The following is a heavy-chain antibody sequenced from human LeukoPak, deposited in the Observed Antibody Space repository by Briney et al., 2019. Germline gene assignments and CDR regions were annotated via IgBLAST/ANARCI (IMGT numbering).Heavy chain of an antibody. CDR1: GDTFSNYD. Sequence: ASVKVSCKASGDTFSNYDVTWVRQAPGQGLEWMGRIIPVFDTAKYAQNFQGGVTMATDESSSTAYMELYSLRSEDTAVYYCALSAEKQLVYFDFWGQGTLVTVSS. V-gene: IGHV1-69*05. D-gene: IGHD6-13*01. J-gene: IGHJ4*02. CDR3: ALSAEKQLVYFDF. CDR2: IIPVFDTA.